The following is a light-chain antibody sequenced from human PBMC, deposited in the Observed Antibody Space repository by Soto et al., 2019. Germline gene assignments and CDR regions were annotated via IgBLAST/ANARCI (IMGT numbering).Light chain of an antibody. CDR3: MQSVELPLT. CDR2: DVS. J-gene: IGKJ4*01. V-gene: IGKV2D-29*01. Sequence: EIVLTQTPLSLSVTPGQPASISCKSSQRLLHSDGKAYLYWYLQRPGQPPQLLIYDVSTRFSGVPDRFSGSGSGTDFALKISRVEAEDVGVYYCMQSVELPLTFGGGTKVEIK. CDR1: QRLLHSDGKAY.